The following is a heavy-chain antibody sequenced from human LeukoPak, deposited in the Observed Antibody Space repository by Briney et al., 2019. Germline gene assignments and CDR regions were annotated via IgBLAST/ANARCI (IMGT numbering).Heavy chain of an antibody. D-gene: IGHD5-18*01. J-gene: IGHJ4*02. CDR3: AKDFPGYGSFDS. V-gene: IGHV4-30-4*08. CDR1: GGSINSGDYY. Sequence: PSQTLSLTCSVSGGSINSGDYYWNWIRQPPGKGLEWIGYIHYRGGTYSNPSLRSRLTISLDTSKNHFSLKLRSVFAADPAVYFFAKDFPGYGSFDSWGQGTLVTVSS. CDR2: IHYRGGT.